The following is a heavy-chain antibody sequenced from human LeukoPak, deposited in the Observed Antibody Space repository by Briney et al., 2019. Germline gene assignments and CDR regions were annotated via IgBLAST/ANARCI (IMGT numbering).Heavy chain of an antibody. Sequence: PGGSLRLSCAASGFTFRTYGMHWVRQAPGKGLEWVTTISGGGDKQYADHVKGRFTVSRDDSKNTLYLQMNSLRAEDTALYYCAKDVNSSGYYLGFDYWGQGTLVTVSS. D-gene: IGHD3-22*01. V-gene: IGHV3-23*01. CDR2: ISGGGDK. CDR1: GFTFRTYG. CDR3: AKDVNSSGYYLGFDY. J-gene: IGHJ4*02.